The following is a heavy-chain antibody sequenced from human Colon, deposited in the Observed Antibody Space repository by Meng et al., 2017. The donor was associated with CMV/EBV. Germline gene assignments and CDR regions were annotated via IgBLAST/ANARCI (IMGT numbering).Heavy chain of an antibody. CDR2: VFYIGKT. V-gene: IGHV4-61*01. J-gene: IGHJ4*02. CDR3: ARDVVYPYYFDS. D-gene: IGHD1-14*01. Sequence: SETLPLTCTVSGGPVNTGSSYWSWIRQSPGKGLERIGHVFYIGKTNYNPSLKSRVSMSIDPSKNQFSLRLTSVTPADTALYYCARDVVYPYYFDSWGQGIPVTVSS. CDR1: GGPVNTGSSY.